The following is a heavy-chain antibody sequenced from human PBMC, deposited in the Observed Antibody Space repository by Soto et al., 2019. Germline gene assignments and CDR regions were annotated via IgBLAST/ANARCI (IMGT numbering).Heavy chain of an antibody. CDR3: ARDFPDYGDYPGGFDP. CDR1: GFTFSSYG. D-gene: IGHD4-17*01. Sequence: QVQLVESGGGVVQPGRSLRLSCAASGFTFSSYGMHWVRQAPGKGLEWVAVIWYDGSNKYYADSVKGRFTISRDNSKNTLYLQMNSLRAEDTAVYYCARDFPDYGDYPGGFDPWGQGTLVTVSS. CDR2: IWYDGSNK. J-gene: IGHJ5*02. V-gene: IGHV3-33*01.